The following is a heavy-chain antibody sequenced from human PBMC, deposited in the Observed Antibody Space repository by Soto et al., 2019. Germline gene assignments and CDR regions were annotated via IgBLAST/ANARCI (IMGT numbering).Heavy chain of an antibody. CDR3: TRVGGSVSGMDV. V-gene: IGHV3-74*01. D-gene: IGHD1-26*01. J-gene: IGHJ6*02. CDR1: RFIFSSYW. CDR2: IDSDGSST. Sequence: EVQLVESGGGLVQPGGSLRLSCTASRFIFSSYWMHWVRQAPGKGLVWVSRIDSDGSSTRYADSVKGRFTISRDNAKNTLYLQMNSLRAEDTAVYYCTRVGGSVSGMDVWGQGTTVTVSS.